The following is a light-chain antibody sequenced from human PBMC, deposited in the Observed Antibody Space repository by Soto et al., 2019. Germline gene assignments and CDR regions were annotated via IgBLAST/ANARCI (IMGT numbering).Light chain of an antibody. CDR2: SAT. CDR1: HDIANS. Sequence: DIPMAQSPSSLSSTVGGRVTITCRSSHDIANSLTWYQQRPQKAPKLLISSATRLQSGVPSRFSGRGSGTEFSLTITSLQLEDFATYYCQQSYSTPFTFGPGT. CDR3: QQSYSTPFT. J-gene: IGKJ3*01. V-gene: IGKV1-39*01.